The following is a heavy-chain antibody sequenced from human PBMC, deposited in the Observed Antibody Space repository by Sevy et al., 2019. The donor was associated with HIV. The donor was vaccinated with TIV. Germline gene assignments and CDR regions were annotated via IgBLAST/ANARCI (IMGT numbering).Heavy chain of an antibody. CDR1: GFTFDDYA. D-gene: IGHD6-19*01. V-gene: IGHV3-9*01. CDR2: ISWNSGSI. J-gene: IGHJ4*02. Sequence: GGSLRLSCAASGFTFDDYAMHWVRQAPGKGLEWVSGISWNSGSIGYADSVKGRFTISRDNAKNSLYLQMNSLRAEDTALYYCAKETVAGNFDYWGQGTLVTVSS. CDR3: AKETVAGNFDY.